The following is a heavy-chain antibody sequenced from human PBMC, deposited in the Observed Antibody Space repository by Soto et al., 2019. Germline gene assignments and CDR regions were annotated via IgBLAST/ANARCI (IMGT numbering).Heavy chain of an antibody. CDR2: IWSDGTNK. J-gene: IGHJ3*02. CDR3: ARVLGPYYDFWSGYYRDRDAFDI. D-gene: IGHD3-3*01. CDR1: GFTFSTYG. Sequence: GGSLRLSCAASGFTFSTYGMHWVRQAPGKGLEWVALIWSDGTNKYYADSVKGRFTISRDNAKNTLYLQMNSLRAEDTAVYYCARVLGPYYDFWSGYYRDRDAFDIWGQGTMVTVSS. V-gene: IGHV3-33*01.